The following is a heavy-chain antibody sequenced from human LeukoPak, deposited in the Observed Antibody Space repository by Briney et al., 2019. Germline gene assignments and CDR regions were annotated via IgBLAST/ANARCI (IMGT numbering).Heavy chain of an antibody. CDR2: IHNSGTS. CDR3: ASARPPDY. J-gene: IGHJ4*02. D-gene: IGHD6-6*01. Sequence: SETLSLTCTVSDDSLSDYYRGWIRQPPGKGLEWIGYIHNSGTSTYNLSLKSRVTISADTSKNQFSLKLNSMTTADTAVYYCASARPPDYWGQGTLVTVSS. V-gene: IGHV4-59*01. CDR1: DDSLSDYY.